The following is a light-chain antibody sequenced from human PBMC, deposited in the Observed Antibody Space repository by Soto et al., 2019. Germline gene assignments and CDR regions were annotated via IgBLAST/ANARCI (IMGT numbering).Light chain of an antibody. Sequence: SASVGDTVPISCRASQSFSSCLAWYQQKPGKAPKLLIYKASSLQSGVPSRFSGSGSGTDFTLTISKVEPEDFAVFYCQHYGSSPLTFGGGTKVDIK. V-gene: IGKV1-5*03. CDR3: QHYGSSPLT. CDR2: KAS. CDR1: QSFSSC. J-gene: IGKJ4*01.